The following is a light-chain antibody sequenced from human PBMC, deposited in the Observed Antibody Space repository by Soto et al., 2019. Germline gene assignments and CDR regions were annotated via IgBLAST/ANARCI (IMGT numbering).Light chain of an antibody. CDR3: ETWNSNTRV. Sequence: QLVLTQSSSASASLGSSVNLTCTLSSGHRSYIIAWHQQQPGKAPRFLMRLESSGSQNKGSGVPDRFSGSSSGAARYLTISNLHSDDEADYYCETWNSNTRVFGGGTKLTVL. J-gene: IGLJ3*02. CDR1: SGHRSYI. V-gene: IGLV4-60*03. CDR2: LESSGSQ.